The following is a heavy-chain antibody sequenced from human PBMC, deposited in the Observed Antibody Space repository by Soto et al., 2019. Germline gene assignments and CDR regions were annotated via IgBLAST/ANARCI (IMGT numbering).Heavy chain of an antibody. D-gene: IGHD5-12*01. CDR2: INHSGST. CDR1: GWSFSGYY. J-gene: IGHJ5*02. Sequence: SETLSLTCAVYGWSFSGYYWSWIRQPPGKGLEWIGEINHSGSTNYNPSLKSRVTISVDTSKNQFSLKLSSVTAADTAVYYCARGNRPLTYDSPPHDPWGQGTLVTVSS. V-gene: IGHV4-34*01. CDR3: ARGNRPLTYDSPPHDP.